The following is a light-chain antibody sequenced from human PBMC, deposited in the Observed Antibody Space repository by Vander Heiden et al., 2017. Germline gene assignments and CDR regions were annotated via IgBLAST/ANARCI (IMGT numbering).Light chain of an antibody. CDR1: QDISNS. CDR2: DAS. V-gene: IGKV1-33*01. CDR3: QHFDNLRIT. Sequence: DIQMPQSPSSLSASVGDSVTITCQASQDISNSLNWYQQKPGKAPKLLIYDASNLETGVPSRFGGSGSGTDFSFTISSLQPEDIATYYCQHFDNLRITFGPGTKVDFK. J-gene: IGKJ3*01.